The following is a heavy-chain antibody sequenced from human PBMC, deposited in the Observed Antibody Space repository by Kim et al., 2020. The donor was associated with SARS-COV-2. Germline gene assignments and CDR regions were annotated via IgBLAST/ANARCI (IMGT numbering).Heavy chain of an antibody. Sequence: GGSLRLSCAASGFTFSSHPLNWVRQAPGKGLEWVSTVSDTGAMTNYADSVKGRFTVSRDNSKSTVYLQMNNLKAEDTAVYFCARKYISGYAPFDQWGQGTLVTVSS. D-gene: IGHD6-19*01. CDR1: GFTFSSHP. J-gene: IGHJ4*02. V-gene: IGHV3-23*01. CDR2: VSDTGAMT. CDR3: ARKYISGYAPFDQ.